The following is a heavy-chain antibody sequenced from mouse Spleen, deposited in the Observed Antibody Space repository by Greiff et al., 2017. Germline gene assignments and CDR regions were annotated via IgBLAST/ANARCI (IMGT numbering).Heavy chain of an antibody. J-gene: IGHJ4*01. CDR1: GYSITSGYY. V-gene: IGHV3-6*01. D-gene: IGHD3-3*01. Sequence: VQLKESGPGLVKPSQSLSLTCSVTGYSITSGYYWNWIRQFPGNKLEWMGYISYDGSNNYNPSLKNRISITRDTSKNQFFLKLNSVTTEDTATYYCARDLGDGARDYWGQGTSVTVSS. CDR2: ISYDGSN. CDR3: ARDLGDGARDY.